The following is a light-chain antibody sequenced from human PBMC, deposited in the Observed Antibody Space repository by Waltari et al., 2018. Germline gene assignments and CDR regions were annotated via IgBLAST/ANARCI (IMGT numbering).Light chain of an antibody. Sequence: QSALTQPASVSGSPGQSITISCTGTSSDVGNYKRVSWYQQHPGKAPKLMIYAVSKRPSGVSARFCGSKSGDMASLTISGLQPEDEAEYFCSSYAGSSKGVFGGGTKVTVL. J-gene: IGLJ2*01. V-gene: IGLV2-23*02. CDR2: AVS. CDR1: SSDVGNYKR. CDR3: SSYAGSSKGV.